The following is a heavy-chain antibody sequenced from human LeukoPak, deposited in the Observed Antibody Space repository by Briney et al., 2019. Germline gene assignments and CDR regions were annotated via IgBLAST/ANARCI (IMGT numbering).Heavy chain of an antibody. V-gene: IGHV1-69*01. D-gene: IGHD1-26*01. CDR1: GGTFSSYA. J-gene: IGHJ6*03. Sequence: ASVKVSCKASGGTFSSYAISWVRQAPGQGLEWMGGIIPIFGTANYAQKFQGRVTITADESTSTAYMELSSLRSEDTAVYYCAIDRWELLRYYYYYMDVWGKGTTVTVSS. CDR2: IIPIFGTA. CDR3: AIDRWELLRYYYYYMDV.